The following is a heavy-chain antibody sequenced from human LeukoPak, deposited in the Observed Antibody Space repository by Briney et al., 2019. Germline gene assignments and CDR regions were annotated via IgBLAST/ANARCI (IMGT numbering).Heavy chain of an antibody. D-gene: IGHD2-15*01. CDR1: GFTFDDYA. CDR3: ARTTGYCSGGNCYRYFQK. CDR2: ISWNSGSI. J-gene: IGHJ1*01. Sequence: GGSLRLSCAASGFTFDDYAMHWVRQAPGKGLEWVSGISWNSGSIGYADSVKGRFTISRDNAKNSLYLQMNSLRAEDTAVYYCARTTGYCSGGNCYRYFQKWGQGTLVTVSS. V-gene: IGHV3-9*01.